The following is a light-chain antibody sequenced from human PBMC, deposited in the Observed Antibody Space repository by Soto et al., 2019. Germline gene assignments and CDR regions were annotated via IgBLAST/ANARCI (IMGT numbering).Light chain of an antibody. CDR2: GSS. CDR3: QQYGNSPYP. CDR1: LSVTSDY. V-gene: IGKV3-20*01. J-gene: IGKJ2*01. Sequence: EIVLTQSPGTLSLSPGVRVTLSCRASLSVTSDYLAWYKQKPGQAPRLLIYGSSSRATGIPDRFSGSGSGTDFTLTISRLEPEDFAVYYCQQYGNSPYPFGQGTKLEIK.